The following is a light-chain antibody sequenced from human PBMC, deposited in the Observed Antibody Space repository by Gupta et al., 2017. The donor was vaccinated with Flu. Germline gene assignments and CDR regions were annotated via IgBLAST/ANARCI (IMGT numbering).Light chain of an antibody. CDR2: TAS. Sequence: IQMTQSPSSLSASVGDRVTITCRASRNINMYLNWYHQKPGEAPKLLIYTASTLQTGVPSRFSASGSGTEFTLTISSLQPEDSGTYYCHQIYSPPNTFGQGTRLDIK. J-gene: IGKJ5*01. CDR3: HQIYSPPNT. V-gene: IGKV1-39*01. CDR1: RNINMY.